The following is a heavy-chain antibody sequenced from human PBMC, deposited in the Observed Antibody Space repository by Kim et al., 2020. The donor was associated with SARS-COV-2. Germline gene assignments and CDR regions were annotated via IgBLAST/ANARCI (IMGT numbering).Heavy chain of an antibody. J-gene: IGHJ6*02. V-gene: IGHV4-61*09. CDR1: GGSISSNVYY. Sequence: SETLSLTCTVSGGSISSNVYYWTWIRQPAGKGLEWIGHIYTSGSANYNPSLKSRVTISVDTSKNQFSLKLSSVTAADTAVYYCARDPCSGGNCYIYSYYGLDVWGQGTTVTVSS. CDR3: ARDPCSGGNCYIYSYYGLDV. CDR2: IYTSGSA. D-gene: IGHD2-15*01.